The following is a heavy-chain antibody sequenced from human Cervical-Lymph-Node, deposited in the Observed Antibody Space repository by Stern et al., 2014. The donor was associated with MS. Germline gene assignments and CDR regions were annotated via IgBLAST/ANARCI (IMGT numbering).Heavy chain of an antibody. V-gene: IGHV4-31*03. CDR1: GGSISSGDYY. D-gene: IGHD2-2*02. CDR3: ARSSDVVPAAITMGF. CDR2: IYYSGNT. J-gene: IGHJ4*02. Sequence: QLQLQESGPGLVKPSQTLSLTCTVSGGSISSGDYYWSWIRQHPGRGLEWIGYIYYSGNTYYNPSLKSRVTISVDTSKNQFSLKLSSVTAADTAVYYCARSSDVVPAAITMGFWGQGTLVTVSS.